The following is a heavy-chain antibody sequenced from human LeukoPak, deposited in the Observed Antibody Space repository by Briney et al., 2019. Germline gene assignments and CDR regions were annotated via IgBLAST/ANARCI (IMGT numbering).Heavy chain of an antibody. CDR3: AKDREYSSSSSFDY. D-gene: IGHD6-6*01. CDR1: GFTFDDYA. Sequence: PGRSLRLSCAASGFTFDDYAMHWVRQAPGKGLEWVSGISWNSGSIGYADSVKGRFTISRDNAKNSLYLQMNSLRAEDTALYYCAKDREYSSSSSFDYWGQGTLVTVSS. V-gene: IGHV3-9*01. J-gene: IGHJ4*02. CDR2: ISWNSGSI.